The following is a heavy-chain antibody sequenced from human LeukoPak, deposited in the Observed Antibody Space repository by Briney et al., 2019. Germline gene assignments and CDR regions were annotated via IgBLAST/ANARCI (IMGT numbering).Heavy chain of an antibody. V-gene: IGHV4-59*01. CDR2: NYYTGST. D-gene: IGHD1-26*01. J-gene: IGHJ5*02. Sequence: PSETLSLTCTVSGRSISTYYWSWIRHPPGKGLEWIGYNYYTGSTSYNPSLKSRVTMSRDASKNQFSLELNSVTPADTAVYYCARGGNYWPQWWFDPWGRGTLVSVSS. CDR1: GRSISTYY. CDR3: ARGGNYWPQWWFDP.